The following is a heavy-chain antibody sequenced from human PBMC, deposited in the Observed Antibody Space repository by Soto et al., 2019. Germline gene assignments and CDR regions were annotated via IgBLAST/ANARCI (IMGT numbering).Heavy chain of an antibody. CDR1: GGTFSSYA. Sequence: GASVKVSCKASGGTFSSYAISWVRQAPGQGLEWMGGIIPIFGTANHAQKFQGRVTITADESTSTAYMELSSLRSEDTAVYYCARDLVPRYCSSTSCYYYYYGMDVWGQGTTVTVSS. D-gene: IGHD2-2*01. V-gene: IGHV1-69*13. J-gene: IGHJ6*02. CDR3: ARDLVPRYCSSTSCYYYYYGMDV. CDR2: IIPIFGTA.